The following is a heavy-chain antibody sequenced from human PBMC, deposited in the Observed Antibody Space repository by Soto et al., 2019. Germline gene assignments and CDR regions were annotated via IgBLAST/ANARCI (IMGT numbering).Heavy chain of an antibody. CDR2: IWYDGSNK. CDR3: ARDLRGSRTNAKGPMDV. D-gene: IGHD1-1*01. V-gene: IGHV3-33*01. CDR1: GFTFSSYG. J-gene: IGHJ6*02. Sequence: GGSLRLSCAASGFTFSSYGMHWVRQAPGKGLEWVAVIWYDGSNKYYADSVKGRFTISRDNSKNTLYLQMNSLRAEDTAVYYCARDLRGSRTNAKGPMDVWGQGTTVTVSS.